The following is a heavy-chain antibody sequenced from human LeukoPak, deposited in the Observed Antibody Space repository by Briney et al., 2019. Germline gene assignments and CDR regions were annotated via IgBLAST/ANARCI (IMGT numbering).Heavy chain of an antibody. CDR2: IHYSGST. J-gene: IGHJ4*02. CDR3: ARHGPDYSGNFDY. D-gene: IGHD4-23*01. CDR1: GGSISSYY. Sequence: ETPSLTCTVSGGSISSYYWSWIRQPPGKGLEWIGYIHYSGSTKYNPSLKSRVTISVDTSKNQFSMKLRSVTAADTAVYYCARHGPDYSGNFDYWGQGTLVTVSS. V-gene: IGHV4-59*08.